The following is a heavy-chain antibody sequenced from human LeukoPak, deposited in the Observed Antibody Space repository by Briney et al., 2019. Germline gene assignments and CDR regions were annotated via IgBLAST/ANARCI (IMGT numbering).Heavy chain of an antibody. J-gene: IGHJ4*02. Sequence: PGGSLRLSCAASGFTFSSYAMHWVRQAPGKGLEWVAVISYDGSNTYYADSVKGRFTISRDNSKNTLYLQMNSLRAEDTAVYYCARDAMYYYDSSGYSAYFDYWGQGTLVTVSS. V-gene: IGHV3-30-3*01. D-gene: IGHD3-22*01. CDR3: ARDAMYYYDSSGYSAYFDY. CDR2: ISYDGSNT. CDR1: GFTFSSYA.